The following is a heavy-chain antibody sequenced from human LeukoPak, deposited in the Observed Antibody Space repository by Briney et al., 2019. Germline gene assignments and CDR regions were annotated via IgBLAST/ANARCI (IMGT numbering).Heavy chain of an antibody. CDR3: ARDGPREPYQLLYY. D-gene: IGHD2-2*01. CDR2: IIPIFGTA. CDR1: GGTFSSYA. V-gene: IGHV1-69*05. Sequence: SVKVSCKASGGTFSSYAISWVRQAPGQGLEWMGGIIPIFGTANYAQKFQGRVTITTDESTSTAYMELSSLRSEDTAVYYCARDGPREPYQLLYYWGQGTLVTVSS. J-gene: IGHJ4*02.